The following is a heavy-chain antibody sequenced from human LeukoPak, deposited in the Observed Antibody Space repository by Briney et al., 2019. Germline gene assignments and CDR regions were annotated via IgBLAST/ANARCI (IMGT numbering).Heavy chain of an antibody. CDR3: ARGRVSSSTWYSTYYYYFYMDV. V-gene: IGHV4-59*01. CDR2: IYYSGRT. D-gene: IGHD1-1*01. CDR1: GGSFSGYY. Sequence: SETLSLTCAVYGGSFSGYYWSWIRQPPGKGLEWIGYIYYSGRTNYNPSLKSRVTISVDTSKNQFSLKLSSVTAADTAVYFCARGRVSSSTWYSTYYYYFYMDVWGKGTTVTVSS. J-gene: IGHJ6*03.